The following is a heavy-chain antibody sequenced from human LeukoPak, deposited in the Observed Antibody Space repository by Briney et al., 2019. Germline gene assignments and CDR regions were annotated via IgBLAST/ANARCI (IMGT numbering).Heavy chain of an antibody. V-gene: IGHV3-7*01. D-gene: IGHD3-10*01. Sequence: PGGSLRLSCAASGFPFRSSWLTWVRQAPGKGLEWLANIKYDSGEIYYVDSMKGRFTISRDNSKNTLYLQMNSLRAEDTAVYYCAKDNAYYYADYWGQGTLVTVSS. CDR3: AKDNAYYYADY. CDR1: GFPFRSSW. CDR2: IKYDSGEI. J-gene: IGHJ4*02.